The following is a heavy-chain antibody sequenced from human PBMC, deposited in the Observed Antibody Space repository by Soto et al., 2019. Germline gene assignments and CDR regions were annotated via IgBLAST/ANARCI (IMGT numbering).Heavy chain of an antibody. Sequence: ESGGGLVQPGGSLRLSCAASGFIFSSYPMNWVRQAPGKGLEWVSYISSDSGTIYYADSVKGRFTISRDNAENSLCLQMNSLRAEDTAVYYCASDWFYMDVWGKGTTVTVSS. CDR2: ISSDSGTI. V-gene: IGHV3-48*01. CDR1: GFIFSSYP. D-gene: IGHD3-9*01. J-gene: IGHJ6*03. CDR3: ASDWFYMDV.